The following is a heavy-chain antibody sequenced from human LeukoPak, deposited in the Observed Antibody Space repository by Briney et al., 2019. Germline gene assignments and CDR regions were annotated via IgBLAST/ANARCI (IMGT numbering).Heavy chain of an antibody. CDR3: ARDLVTVTKGFDI. J-gene: IGHJ3*02. V-gene: IGHV4-59*11. D-gene: IGHD4-17*01. CDR2: ISYIGST. CDR1: DDSFSSHY. Sequence: PSETLSLTCAVSDDSFSSHYWTWIRQPPGKGLEWIGYISYIGSTNYNPSLKSRVTISIDTSKNQFSLKLSSVSAADTAVYYCARDLVTVTKGFDIWGQGTMVSVSS.